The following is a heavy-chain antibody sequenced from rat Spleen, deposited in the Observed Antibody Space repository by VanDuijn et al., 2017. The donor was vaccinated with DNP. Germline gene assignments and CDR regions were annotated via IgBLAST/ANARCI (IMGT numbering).Heavy chain of an antibody. V-gene: IGHV5-25*01. CDR2: ISTSGSRT. J-gene: IGHJ1*01. CDR1: GFTFSNYY. Sequence: EVQLVESGGGLVQPGRSLKLSCAASGFTFSNYYMAWVRQAPKKGLEWVAAISTSGSRTYYPDSVKGRFTISRDNAKSSLYLQMNSLKSEDTATYYCARGSGSIYWYFDFWGPGTMVTVSS. CDR3: ARGSGSIYWYFDF. D-gene: IGHD3-1*01.